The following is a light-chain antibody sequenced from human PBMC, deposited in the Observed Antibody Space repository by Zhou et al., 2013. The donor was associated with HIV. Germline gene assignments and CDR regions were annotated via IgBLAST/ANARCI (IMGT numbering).Light chain of an antibody. J-gene: IGKJ1*01. Sequence: EVLMTQSPVTLSVSPGGRATLSCRASQSVDTYLAWYQQRPGQPPRLLIYDASTRATGVPVRFSGSGSGTEFTLTIAGLQSEDFAVYYCQQYNNWPPWTFGQGTKVEIK. CDR3: QQYNNWPPWT. V-gene: IGKV3-15*01. CDR2: DAS. CDR1: QSVDTY.